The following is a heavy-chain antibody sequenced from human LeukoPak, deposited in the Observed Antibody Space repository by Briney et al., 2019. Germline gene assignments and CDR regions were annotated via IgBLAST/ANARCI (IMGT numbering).Heavy chain of an antibody. CDR3: ARMSFGIAAAGDFDY. Sequence: GGSLRLSCAASGFTFSSYGMHWVRQAPGKGLEWVAVISYDGSNKDYEDSVKGRFIISRDNSKNTLYLQVNSLRAEDTAVYYCARMSFGIAAAGDFDYWGQGTLVTVSS. V-gene: IGHV3-30*03. CDR1: GFTFSSYG. D-gene: IGHD6-13*01. CDR2: ISYDGSNK. J-gene: IGHJ4*02.